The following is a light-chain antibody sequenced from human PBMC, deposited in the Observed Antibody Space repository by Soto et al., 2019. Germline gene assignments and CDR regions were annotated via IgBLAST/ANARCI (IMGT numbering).Light chain of an antibody. V-gene: IGKV1-12*01. CDR1: QPTASW. Sequence: DIQMTQSPSSVSASVGETVTITCRASQPTASWLAWFQQKPGEPPKLLIYAASTLQSGVPPRFSGRGSGTEFTLTISSLQPEDFATYYCQQANIFPRMFAQGTKVEV. J-gene: IGKJ1*01. CDR2: AAS. CDR3: QQANIFPRM.